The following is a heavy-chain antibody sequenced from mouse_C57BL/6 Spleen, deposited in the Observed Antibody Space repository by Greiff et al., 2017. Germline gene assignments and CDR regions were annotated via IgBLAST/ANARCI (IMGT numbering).Heavy chain of an antibody. CDR1: GYTFTSYW. D-gene: IGHD2-12*01. CDR2: IDPNSGGT. Sequence: QVQLQQPGAELVKPGASVKLSCKASGYTFTSYWMHWVKQRPGRGLEWIGRIDPNSGGTKYNEKFKSTATLTVDKPSSTSYLQLSSLTSEDSSVYDGAISGYSNDGGDFYYWGQGTTLTVSS. CDR3: AISGYSNDGGDFYY. V-gene: IGHV1-72*01. J-gene: IGHJ2*01.